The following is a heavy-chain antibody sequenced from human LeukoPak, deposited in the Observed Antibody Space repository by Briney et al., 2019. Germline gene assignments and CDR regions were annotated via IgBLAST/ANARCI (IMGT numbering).Heavy chain of an antibody. CDR3: AREVWFGEFVQFNWFDP. D-gene: IGHD3-10*01. CDR1: GFTFSSYG. J-gene: IGHJ5*02. Sequence: GGSLRLSCAASGFTFSSYGMHWVRQAPGKGLEWVAVISYDGSNKYYADSVKGRFTISRDNSKNTLYLQMNSLRAEDTAVYYCAREVWFGEFVQFNWFDPWGQGTLVTVSS. CDR2: ISYDGSNK. V-gene: IGHV3-30*03.